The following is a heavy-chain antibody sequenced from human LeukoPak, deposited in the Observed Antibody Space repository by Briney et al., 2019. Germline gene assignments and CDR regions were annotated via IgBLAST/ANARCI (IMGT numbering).Heavy chain of an antibody. Sequence: GGSLRLSCAVSGFTFSSYWMHWVRQAPGKGLVWLSRINGDGSKIDYADSVKGRFTISRDNAENTLYLQMSSLRAEDTAVYYCAKVSVVPAAHAEYFQYWGQGTLVTVSS. CDR3: AKVSVVPAAHAEYFQY. J-gene: IGHJ1*01. CDR2: INGDGSKI. CDR1: GFTFSSYW. D-gene: IGHD2-2*01. V-gene: IGHV3-74*01.